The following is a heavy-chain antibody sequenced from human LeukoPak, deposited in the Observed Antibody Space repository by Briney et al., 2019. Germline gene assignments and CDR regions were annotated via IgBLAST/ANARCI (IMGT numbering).Heavy chain of an antibody. D-gene: IGHD5-12*01. J-gene: IGHJ4*02. CDR3: ARDRGYRGYGDFDN. Sequence: PGGSLRLSCVASGFTFSSYWMTWVRQAPGKGLEWVANIKTDGSQIYYVDSVKGRFTISRDNAKNSLYLQMNSLRTEDTAVYFCARDRGYRGYGDFDNWGRGILVTVSS. CDR2: IKTDGSQI. V-gene: IGHV3-7*01. CDR1: GFTFSSYW.